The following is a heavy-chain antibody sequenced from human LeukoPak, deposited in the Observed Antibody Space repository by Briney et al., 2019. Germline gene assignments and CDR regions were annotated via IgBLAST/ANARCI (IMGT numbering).Heavy chain of an antibody. Sequence: ASVKVSCKASGYTFNSYDINWVRQATGQGLEWMGWMNPNTGNTGYGERFQGRVTMTRDNSISTAYMELNSLTSEDTAVYYCARGGAGTYYKRDGWFDPWGPGTPVTVSS. V-gene: IGHV1-8*01. CDR3: ARGGAGTYYKRDGWFDP. CDR1: GYTFNSYD. D-gene: IGHD3-10*01. J-gene: IGHJ5*02. CDR2: MNPNTGNT.